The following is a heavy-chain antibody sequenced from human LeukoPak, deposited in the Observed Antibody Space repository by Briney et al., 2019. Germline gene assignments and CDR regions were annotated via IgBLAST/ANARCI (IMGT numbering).Heavy chain of an antibody. D-gene: IGHD4-17*01. Sequence: SETLSLTCAVYGGSFSGYYWSWIRQPPGKGLEWIGEINHSGSTNYNPSLKSRVTISVDTSKNQFSLKLSSVTAADTAEYYCARGLTPNYGDYVYYFDYWGQGTLVTVSS. CDR1: GGSFSGYY. V-gene: IGHV4-34*01. CDR3: ARGLTPNYGDYVYYFDY. CDR2: INHSGST. J-gene: IGHJ4*02.